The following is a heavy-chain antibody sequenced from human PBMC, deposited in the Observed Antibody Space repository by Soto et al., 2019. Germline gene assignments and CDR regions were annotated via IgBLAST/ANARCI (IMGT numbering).Heavy chain of an antibody. V-gene: IGHV1-18*01. CDR3: ARDLWSSIPDYGDYVLDDGLFDY. CDR1: GYTFTSYG. D-gene: IGHD4-17*01. Sequence: GASVKVSCKASGYTFTSYGISWGRQAPGQGLEWMGWISAYNGNINYAQKLQGRVTMTTDTSTSTAYMELRSLRSDDTAVYYCARDLWSSIPDYGDYVLDDGLFDYCGQGTLVTVSS. J-gene: IGHJ4*02. CDR2: ISAYNGNI.